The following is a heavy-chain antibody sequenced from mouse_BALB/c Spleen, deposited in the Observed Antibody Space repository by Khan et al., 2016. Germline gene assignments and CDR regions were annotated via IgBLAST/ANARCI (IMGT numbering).Heavy chain of an antibody. CDR1: GFTFNTYA. CDR3: VRRFGD. J-gene: IGHJ3*01. V-gene: IGHV10-1*02. Sequence: EVQLVESGGGLVQPKGSLKLSCAASGFTFNTYAMNWVRQAPGQGLAWVARIRSQSNNYATYYADSVKDRFTISRDDSQSMLYLQMNNWKTGDTAMYYCVRRFGDWGQGTLVTDSA. CDR2: IRSQSNNYAT.